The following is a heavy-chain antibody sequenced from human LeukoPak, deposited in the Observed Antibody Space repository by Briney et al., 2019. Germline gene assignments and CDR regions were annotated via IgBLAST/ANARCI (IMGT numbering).Heavy chain of an antibody. D-gene: IGHD6-13*01. V-gene: IGHV4-59*12. CDR1: VGALSSYV. J-gene: IGHJ4*02. CDR3: ARGVYKAAAQYGY. CDR2: IYSSVTI. Sequence: LETLSLSCTVSVGALSSYVWSWVRQSPGPGLGSIRYIYSSVTINDNPSLKSRVTISVDTSKNQFSLKLSSVTAADTVVYYCARGVYKAAAQYGYWGQGTLVTVSS.